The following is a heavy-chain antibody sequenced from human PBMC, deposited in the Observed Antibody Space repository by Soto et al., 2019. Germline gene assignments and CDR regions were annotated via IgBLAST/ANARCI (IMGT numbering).Heavy chain of an antibody. V-gene: IGHV3-30-3*01. CDR3: ARGGPPDYDFWSGYLKEFDY. J-gene: IGHJ4*02. Sequence: PGGSLRLSCAASGFTFSSYAMHWVRQAPGKGLEWVAVISYDGSNKYYADSVKGRFTISRDNSKNTLYLQMNSLRAEDTAVYYCARGGPPDYDFWSGYLKEFDYWGQGTLVTVSS. CDR2: ISYDGSNK. D-gene: IGHD3-3*01. CDR1: GFTFSSYA.